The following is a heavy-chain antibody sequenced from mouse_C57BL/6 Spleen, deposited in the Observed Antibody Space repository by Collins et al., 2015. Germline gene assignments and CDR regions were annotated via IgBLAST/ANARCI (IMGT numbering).Heavy chain of an antibody. CDR3: ARDPRTTAVATYWYFDV. V-gene: IGHV1-18*01. D-gene: IGHD1-1*01. Sequence: NGGSIYNQKFKGKATLTVDKSSSTAYMELRSLTSEDTAVYYCARDPRTTAVATYWYFDVWGTGTTVAVSS. CDR2: NGGS. J-gene: IGHJ1*03.